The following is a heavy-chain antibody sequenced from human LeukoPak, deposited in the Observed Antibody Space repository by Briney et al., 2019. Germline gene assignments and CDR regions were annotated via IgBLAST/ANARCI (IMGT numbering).Heavy chain of an antibody. J-gene: IGHJ4*02. CDR3: AREYSSSWSYFDY. CDR2: INHSGST. V-gene: IGHV4-34*01. CDR1: GGSFSGYC. D-gene: IGHD6-13*01. Sequence: PSETLSLTCAVYGGSFSGYCWSWIRQPPGKGLEWIGEINHSGSTNYNPSLKSRVTISVDTSKNQFSLKLSSVTAADTAVYYCAREYSSSWSYFDYWGQGTLVTVSS.